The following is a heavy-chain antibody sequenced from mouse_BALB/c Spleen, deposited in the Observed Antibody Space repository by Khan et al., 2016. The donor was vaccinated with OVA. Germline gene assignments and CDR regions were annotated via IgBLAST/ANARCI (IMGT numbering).Heavy chain of an antibody. CDR1: GYSITSDYA. D-gene: IGHD2-14*01. J-gene: IGHJ4*01. V-gene: IGHV3-2*02. CDR2: ISSSGST. Sequence: EVKLLESGPGLVKPSQSLSLTCTVTGYSITSDYAWNWIRQFPGNKLAWMGFISSSGSTSYNPSLKSRISITRDTSKNQFFLQLKSVTTEDTATYYCARSLYYSYGYALDYRGRGTSVTVSS. CDR3: ARSLYYSYGYALDY.